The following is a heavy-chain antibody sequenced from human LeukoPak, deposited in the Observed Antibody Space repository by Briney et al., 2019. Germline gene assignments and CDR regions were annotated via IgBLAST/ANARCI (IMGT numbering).Heavy chain of an antibody. CDR1: GGSISSYY. CDR2: IYYSGST. D-gene: IGHD6-19*01. CDR3: ARAESVAVPYYYYYYMDV. J-gene: IGHJ6*03. V-gene: IGHV4-59*01. Sequence: SQTLSLTCTVSGGSISSYYWRWIRQPPGKGLEWIGYIYYSGSTNYNPSLKSRVTISVDTYKNQFSLKLSSVTAADTAVYYCARAESVAVPYYYYYYMDVWGKGTTVTVSS.